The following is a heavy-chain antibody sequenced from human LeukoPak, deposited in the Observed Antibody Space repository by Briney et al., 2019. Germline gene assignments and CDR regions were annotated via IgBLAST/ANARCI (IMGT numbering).Heavy chain of an antibody. J-gene: IGHJ4*02. CDR1: GSSVSTPYY. CDR3: AGDATIAAPLMS. Sequence: PSESLSLTCTVSGSSVSTPYYWAWIRQPPGEGLEWIGNFFHGVTTFYNPSLMNRVAISVDTSKNQFSLKLTPVTAADTAVYYCAGDATIAAPLMSWGQGTLVIVSS. V-gene: IGHV4-38-2*02. D-gene: IGHD6-13*01. CDR2: FFHGVTT.